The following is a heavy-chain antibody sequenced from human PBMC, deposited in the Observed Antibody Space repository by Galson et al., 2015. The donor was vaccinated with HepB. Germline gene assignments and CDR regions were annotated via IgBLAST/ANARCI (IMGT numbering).Heavy chain of an antibody. V-gene: IGHV3-33*01. CDR1: GFTFSSYG. J-gene: IGHJ4*02. D-gene: IGHD5-18*01. CDR2: IWYDGSNK. CDR3: AREGGGYSYGELDY. Sequence: SLRLSCAASGFTFSSYGMHWVRQAPGKGLEWVAVIWYDGSNKYYADSVKGRFTISRDNSKNTLYLQMNSLRAEDTAVYYCAREGGGYSYGELDYWGQGPLVTVSS.